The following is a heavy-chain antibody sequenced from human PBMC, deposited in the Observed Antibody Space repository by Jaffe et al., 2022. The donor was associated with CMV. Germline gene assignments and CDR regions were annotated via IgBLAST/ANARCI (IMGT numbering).Heavy chain of an antibody. Sequence: EVQLLESGGGLVQPGGSLRLSCAASGFTFSSYAMSWVRQAPGKGLEWVSAISGSGGSTYYADSVKGRFTISRDNSKNTLYLQMNSLRAEDTAVYYCAKAGIDFWSGYFSYYGMDVWGQGTTVTVSS. CDR3: AKAGIDFWSGYFSYYGMDV. CDR1: GFTFSSYA. V-gene: IGHV3-23*01. CDR2: ISGSGGST. J-gene: IGHJ6*02. D-gene: IGHD3-3*01.